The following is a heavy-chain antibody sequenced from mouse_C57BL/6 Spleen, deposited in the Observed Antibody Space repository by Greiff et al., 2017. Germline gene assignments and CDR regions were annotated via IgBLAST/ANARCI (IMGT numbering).Heavy chain of an antibody. CDR3: ARRGYDYDGYFDV. Sequence: EVKLQESGPGLVKPSQSLSLTCSVTGYSITSGYYWNWIRQFPGNKLEWIGYISYDGSNNYNPSLKNRISITRDTSKNQFFLKLNSVTTEDTATYYCARRGYDYDGYFDVWGTGTTVTVSS. CDR1: GYSITSGYY. V-gene: IGHV3-6*01. CDR2: ISYDGSN. D-gene: IGHD2-4*01. J-gene: IGHJ1*03.